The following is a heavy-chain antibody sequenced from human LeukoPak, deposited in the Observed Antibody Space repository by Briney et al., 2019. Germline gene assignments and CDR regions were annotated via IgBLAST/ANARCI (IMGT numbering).Heavy chain of an antibody. CDR1: GYTFTGYY. Sequence: ASVKVSCKASGYTFTGYYMHWVRQAPGQGLEWMGWINPNSGGTNYAQKFQGRVTMTRDTSISTAYMELSRLRSDDTAVYYCASGQKYSGSFPSRYYYYGMDVWGQGTTVTVSS. D-gene: IGHD1-26*01. CDR2: INPNSGGT. CDR3: ASGQKYSGSFPSRYYYYGMDV. V-gene: IGHV1-2*02. J-gene: IGHJ6*02.